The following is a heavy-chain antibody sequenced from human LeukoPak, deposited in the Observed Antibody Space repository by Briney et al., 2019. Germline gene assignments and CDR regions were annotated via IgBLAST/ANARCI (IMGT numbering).Heavy chain of an antibody. V-gene: IGHV4-34*01. CDR3: ARGIAAYHDAFDI. CDR2: INHSGST. Sequence: SETLSLTCAVYGGSFSGYYWSWIRQPPGKGLEWIGEINHSGSTNYNPSLKSRVTISVDTSKNQFSLKLSSVTAADTAVYYCARGIAAYHDAFDIWGQGTMVTVSS. J-gene: IGHJ3*02. CDR1: GGSFSGYY. D-gene: IGHD2-2*01.